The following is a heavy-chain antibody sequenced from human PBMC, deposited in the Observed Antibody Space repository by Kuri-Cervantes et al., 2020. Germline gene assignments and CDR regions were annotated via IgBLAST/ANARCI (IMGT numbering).Heavy chain of an antibody. D-gene: IGHD5-18*01. V-gene: IGHV4-59*01. CDR2: IHYSGST. CDR3: ARAVDTARYYYYMDV. Sequence: SETLSLTCTVSGGSISSFYWSWIRQPPGKGLEWIGYIHYSGSTNNSPSLKSRLTISVDTSKNQFSLMLSSVTAADTAMYYCARAVDTARYYYYMDVWGRGTTVTVSS. J-gene: IGHJ6*03. CDR1: GGSISSFY.